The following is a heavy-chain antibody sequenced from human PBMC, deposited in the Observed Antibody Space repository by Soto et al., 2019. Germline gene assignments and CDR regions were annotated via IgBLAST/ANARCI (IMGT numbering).Heavy chain of an antibody. CDR2: IWYDGSNK. D-gene: IGHD3-22*01. V-gene: IGHV3-33*01. Sequence: QVQLVESGGGVVQPGRSLRLSCAASGFTFSSYGMHWVRQAPGKGLEWVAVIWYDGSNKYYADSVKGRFTISRDNSKNTLYLQMNSLRAEDTAVYYCAREQGSIVVVLDYWGQGTLVTVSS. CDR3: AREQGSIVVVLDY. J-gene: IGHJ4*02. CDR1: GFTFSSYG.